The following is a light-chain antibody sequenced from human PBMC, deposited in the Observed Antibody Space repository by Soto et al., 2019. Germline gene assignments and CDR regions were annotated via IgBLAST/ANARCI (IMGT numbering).Light chain of an antibody. J-gene: IGKJ2*01. CDR3: QQYGNSPFT. Sequence: DIVLTQSPGTLSSSPGGRATLSCRASQSVTDNYLAWYQQKPGQAPRPLIYGASSRATGIPDRFSGSGSGTDFTLTISRLEPEDFAMYYCQQYGNSPFTFGQGTKLDIK. CDR2: GAS. V-gene: IGKV3-20*01. CDR1: QSVTDNY.